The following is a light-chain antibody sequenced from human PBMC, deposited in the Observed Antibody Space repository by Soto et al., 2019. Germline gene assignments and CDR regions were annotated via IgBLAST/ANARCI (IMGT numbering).Light chain of an antibody. CDR2: KAS. CDR3: QQYNSYSRT. V-gene: IGKV1-5*03. Sequence: DIQMTQSPSTLSASVGDRVTITCRANQSISTWLAWYQQEPGKAPKLLIYKASHLDSGVPSRFSGSGSGTEFTLAISSLQADDFATYYCQQYNSYSRTFGQGPKVEIK. CDR1: QSISTW. J-gene: IGKJ1*01.